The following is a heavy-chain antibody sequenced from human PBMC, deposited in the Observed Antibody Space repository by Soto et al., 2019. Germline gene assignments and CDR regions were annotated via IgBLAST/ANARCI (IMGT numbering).Heavy chain of an antibody. Sequence: GGSLRLSCAASGFPFSSYSMNWVRQAPGKGLEWVSSISSSSSYIYYADSVKGRFTISRDNAKNSLYLQMNSLRAEDTAVYYCARDFPEGEDIVVVVAAPGDAFDIWGQGTMVTVSS. D-gene: IGHD2-15*01. J-gene: IGHJ3*02. CDR3: ARDFPEGEDIVVVVAAPGDAFDI. V-gene: IGHV3-21*01. CDR1: GFPFSSYS. CDR2: ISSSSSYI.